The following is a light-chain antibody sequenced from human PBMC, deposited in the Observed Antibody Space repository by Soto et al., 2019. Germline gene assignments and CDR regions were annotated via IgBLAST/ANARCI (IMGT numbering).Light chain of an antibody. CDR2: AAS. V-gene: IGKV1-39*01. Sequence: IQMTQSPSSLSASLGDRVTITCRASQDIRKDLAWYQQKPGKAPKLLIYAASNLQSGVPSTFSGSGSGTDFTLTISSLQPEDFATYYCQQSHSIPWTFGQGTKVDIK. CDR3: QQSHSIPWT. CDR1: QDIRKD. J-gene: IGKJ1*01.